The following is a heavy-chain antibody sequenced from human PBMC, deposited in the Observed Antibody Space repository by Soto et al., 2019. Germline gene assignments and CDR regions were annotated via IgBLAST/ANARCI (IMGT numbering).Heavy chain of an antibody. V-gene: IGHV1-69*13. Sequence: SVKVSCKAPGGTFSSYAISWVRQAPGQGLEWMGGIIPIFGTANYAQKFQGRVTITADESTSTAYMELSSLRSEDTAVYYCARGKKEDYYDSSGYYDHWLDYWGQGTLVTVSS. CDR2: IIPIFGTA. CDR3: ARGKKEDYYDSSGYYDHWLDY. J-gene: IGHJ4*02. CDR1: GGTFSSYA. D-gene: IGHD3-22*01.